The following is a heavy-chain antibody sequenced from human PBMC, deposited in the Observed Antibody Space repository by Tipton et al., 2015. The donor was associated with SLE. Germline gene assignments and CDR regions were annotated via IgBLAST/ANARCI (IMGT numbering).Heavy chain of an antibody. J-gene: IGHJ4*02. CDR1: GGSISRGDHY. CDR2: IYYSETT. D-gene: IGHD3-10*01. Sequence: LRLSCTVSGGSISRGDHYWSWIRQHPGKGLEWIGYIYYSETTSYNPSLEGRVTISVDTSRNQLSLRLTSVAAADTAIYHCARGGSDYYFDTWGQGTLVTVSS. CDR3: ARGGSDYYFDT. V-gene: IGHV4-31*03.